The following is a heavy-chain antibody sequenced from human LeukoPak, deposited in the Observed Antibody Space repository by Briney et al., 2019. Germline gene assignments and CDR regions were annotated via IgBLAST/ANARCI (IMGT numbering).Heavy chain of an antibody. CDR3: ARESTPVPIVVVPAAMSY. V-gene: IGHV1-18*04. CDR2: ISAYNGNT. J-gene: IGHJ4*02. Sequence: GASVKVSCKASGYTFTSYGISWVRQAPGQGLEWMGWISAYNGNTNYAQKLQGRVTMTTDTSTSTAYMELRSLRSDDTAVYYCARESTPVPIVVVPAAMSYWGQGTLVTVSP. D-gene: IGHD2-2*01. CDR1: GYTFTSYG.